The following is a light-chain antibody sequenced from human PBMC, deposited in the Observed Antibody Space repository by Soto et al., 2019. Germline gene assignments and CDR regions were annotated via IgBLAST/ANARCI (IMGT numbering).Light chain of an antibody. CDR2: TND. CDR1: SSNIGSNA. Sequence: QSVLTQPPSASGTPGQRVTISCSGSSSNIGSNAVNWYQQLPGTAPKLFIYTNDQRPSGVPDRFSGSKSGTSASLAISGLQSEDEADYYCAAWDDTLNGVFGGGTKLTVL. CDR3: AAWDDTLNGV. V-gene: IGLV1-44*01. J-gene: IGLJ3*02.